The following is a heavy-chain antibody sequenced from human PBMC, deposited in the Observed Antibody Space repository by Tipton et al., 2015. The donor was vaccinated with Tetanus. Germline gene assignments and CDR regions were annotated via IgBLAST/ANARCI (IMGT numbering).Heavy chain of an antibody. V-gene: IGHV3-30*18. CDR2: ISFDGTKK. CDR3: AKDVARGGIGWFPDS. D-gene: IGHD6-19*01. J-gene: IGHJ5*01. CDR1: GFIVSSHY. Sequence: QVQLVQSGGGLIQPGGSLRLSCVASGFIVSSHYMSWVRQAPGKGLEWVSAISFDGTKKFYADSVMGRFTIYRDRSTNTLHLEMSSLSAEDTAVYFCAKDVARGGIGWFPDSWGQGTLVTV.